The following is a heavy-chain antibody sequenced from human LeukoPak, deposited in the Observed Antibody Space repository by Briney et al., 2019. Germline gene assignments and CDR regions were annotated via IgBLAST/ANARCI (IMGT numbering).Heavy chain of an antibody. V-gene: IGHV4-39*07. D-gene: IGHD6-13*01. J-gene: IGHJ4*02. CDR1: SGSIYTSAYY. Sequence: SETLSLTCTVSSGSIYTSAYYWGWIRQPPGKGLEWIGSIYYTGSTYYNPSLKSRITISVDTSKNQFSLKLSSVTAADTAVYYCARGLSIGSSWYAVDYWGQGTLVTVSS. CDR2: IYYTGST. CDR3: ARGLSIGSSWYAVDY.